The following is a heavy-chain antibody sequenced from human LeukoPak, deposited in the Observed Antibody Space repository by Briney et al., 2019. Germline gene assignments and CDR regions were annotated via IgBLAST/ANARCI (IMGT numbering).Heavy chain of an antibody. Sequence: ASVNLSFKSSAYTFIGYYLNMLRQPPGQGLGMMGVINPNSGDTSYAQKFQGRVSMTRDTSINTGYMEMSRVTYDDTAVYFCARMLGISSECSRTSCLGWFEPWGQGTPVTITS. CDR1: AYTFIGYY. CDR3: ARMLGISSECSRTSCLGWFEP. J-gene: IGHJ5*02. V-gene: IGHV1-2*02. CDR2: INPNSGDT. D-gene: IGHD2-2*01.